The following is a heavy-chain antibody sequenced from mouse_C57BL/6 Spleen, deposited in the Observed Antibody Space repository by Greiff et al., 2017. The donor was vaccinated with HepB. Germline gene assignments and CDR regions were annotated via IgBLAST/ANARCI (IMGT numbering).Heavy chain of an antibody. V-gene: IGHV3-6*01. CDR1: GYSITSGYY. Sequence: EVQLVESGPGLVKPSQSLSLTCSVTGYSITSGYYWNWIRQFPGNKLEWMGYISYDGSNNYNPSLKNRISITRDTSKNQFFLKLNSVTTEDTATYYCARGGIGGFDYWGQGTTLTVSS. CDR3: ARGGIGGFDY. CDR2: ISYDGSN. J-gene: IGHJ2*01. D-gene: IGHD3-1*01.